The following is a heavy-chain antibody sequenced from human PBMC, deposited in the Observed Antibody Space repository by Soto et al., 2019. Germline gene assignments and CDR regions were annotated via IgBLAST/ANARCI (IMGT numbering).Heavy chain of an antibody. CDR2: IYPGDTT. CDR3: HGYGY. D-gene: IGHD5-12*01. J-gene: IGHJ4*02. CDR1: GFTVSSANY. Sequence: EVQLVESGGGLIQPGGSLRLSCVVSGFTVSSANYMSWVRQAPGKGLEWASVIYPGDTTFYADSVKGRFTNSRDNSKNTLYLQMNSLRAEDTAVYYCHGYGYWGQGTLVTVSS. V-gene: IGHV3-53*01.